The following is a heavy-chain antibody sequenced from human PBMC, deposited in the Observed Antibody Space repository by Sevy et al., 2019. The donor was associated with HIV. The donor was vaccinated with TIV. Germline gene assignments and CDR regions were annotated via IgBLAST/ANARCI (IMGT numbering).Heavy chain of an antibody. CDR2: ISYDGSSK. V-gene: IGHV3-30-3*01. J-gene: IGHJ4*02. CDR1: GFSVSTHA. D-gene: IGHD6-19*01. Sequence: GGSLRLSCAASGFSVSTHAMHWVRQAPGKGLEWVALISYDGSSKYYADSVKGRITISRDNSKNTLYLQMSSLRPDDTDVYYCTRDAGYSTGWYTSDYWGQGTLVTVSS. CDR3: TRDAGYSTGWYTSDY.